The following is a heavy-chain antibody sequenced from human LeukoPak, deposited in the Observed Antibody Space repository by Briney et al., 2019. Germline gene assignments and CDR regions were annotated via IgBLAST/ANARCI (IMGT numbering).Heavy chain of an antibody. CDR3: ARASVTMVRGVLKDWFDP. J-gene: IGHJ5*02. D-gene: IGHD3-10*01. V-gene: IGHV1-18*04. CDR2: ISAYNGNT. Sequence: GASVKVSCKASGYTFTGYYMHWVRQAPGQGLEWMGWISAYNGNTNYAQKLQGRVTMTTDTSTSTAYMELRSLRSDDTAVYYCARASVTMVRGVLKDWFDPWGQGTLVTVSS. CDR1: GYTFTGYY.